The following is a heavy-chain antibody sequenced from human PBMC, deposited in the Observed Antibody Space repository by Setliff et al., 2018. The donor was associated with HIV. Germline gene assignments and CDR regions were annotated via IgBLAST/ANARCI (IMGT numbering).Heavy chain of an antibody. V-gene: IGHV4-59*08. CDR2: IFYSGST. CDR1: GGSISTYY. CDR3: ARTQQTYYYDSSGYYFDY. Sequence: SETLSLTCTVSGGSISTYYWSWIRQPPGKGLEWIGYIFYSGSTNYNPSLKSRVTISVGTSKNQFSLKLSSVTAADTAVYYCARTQQTYYYDSSGYYFDYWGQGTLVTVSS. J-gene: IGHJ4*02. D-gene: IGHD3-22*01.